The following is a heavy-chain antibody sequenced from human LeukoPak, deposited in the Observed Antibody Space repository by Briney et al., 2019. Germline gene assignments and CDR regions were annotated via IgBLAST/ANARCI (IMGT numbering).Heavy chain of an antibody. Sequence: GESLKISCKGSGYSFNSYWIGWARQMPGKGLEWMGIIYPGDSDTRYSPSFQGQVTISADKSISTAYLQWSSLKASDTAMYYCARLPGIVATIERYFDYWGQGTLVTVSS. V-gene: IGHV5-51*01. CDR1: GYSFNSYW. CDR2: IYPGDSDT. J-gene: IGHJ4*02. CDR3: ARLPGIVATIERYFDY. D-gene: IGHD5-12*01.